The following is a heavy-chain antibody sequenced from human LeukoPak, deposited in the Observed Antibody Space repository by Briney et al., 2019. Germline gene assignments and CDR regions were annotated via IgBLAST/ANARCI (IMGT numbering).Heavy chain of an antibody. J-gene: IGHJ4*02. CDR3: ARGGWELLALLV. Sequence: ASVKVSCKASGYTFTSYYMHWVRQAPGPGLEWMGIINPSGGSTSYAEKFQGRVTMTRDMSTSTVYMELSSLRSEDTAVYYCARGGWELLALLVWGQGTLVTVSS. D-gene: IGHD1-26*01. V-gene: IGHV1-46*01. CDR1: GYTFTSYY. CDR2: INPSGGST.